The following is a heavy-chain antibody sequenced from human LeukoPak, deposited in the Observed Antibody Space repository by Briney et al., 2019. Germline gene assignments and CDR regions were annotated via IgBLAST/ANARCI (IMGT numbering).Heavy chain of an antibody. CDR2: IKQDGSEK. CDR3: TRDLSPSYILRYYDALDI. CDR1: GFTFSSYW. V-gene: IGHV3-7*01. J-gene: IGHJ3*02. D-gene: IGHD2/OR15-2a*01. Sequence: GGSLRLSCAASGFTFSSYWMSWVRQAPGKGLEWVANIKQDGSEKYYVDSVKGRFTISRDNAKNSLYLQMNSLRAEDTAVYYCTRDLSPSYILRYYDALDIWGQGTMVTVSS.